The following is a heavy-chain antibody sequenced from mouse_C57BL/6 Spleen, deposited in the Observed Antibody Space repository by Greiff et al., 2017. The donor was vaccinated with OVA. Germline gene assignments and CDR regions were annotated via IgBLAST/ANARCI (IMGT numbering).Heavy chain of an antibody. CDR3: ARSDYYGSSYGYFDV. CDR2: IYPGDGDT. V-gene: IGHV1-80*01. CDR1: GYAFSSYW. J-gene: IGHJ1*03. Sequence: VQLQQSGAELVKPGASVKISCKASGYAFSSYWMNWVKQRTGKGLEWIGQIYPGDGDTNYNGKFKGKATLTADKSSSTAYMQLSSMTSEDSAVYFCARSDYYGSSYGYFDVWGTGTTVTVSS. D-gene: IGHD1-1*01.